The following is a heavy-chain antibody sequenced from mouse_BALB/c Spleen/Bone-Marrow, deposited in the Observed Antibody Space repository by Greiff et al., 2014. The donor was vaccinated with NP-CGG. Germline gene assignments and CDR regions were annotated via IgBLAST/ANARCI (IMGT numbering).Heavy chain of an antibody. J-gene: IGHJ1*01. CDR2: INPINGGT. CDR1: GYTFTSYY. V-gene: IGHV1S81*02. D-gene: IGHD1-1*01. CDR3: TGSNYGYWYFDV. Sequence: QVQLQQSGAELVKPGASVKLSCKASGYTFTSYYMYWVRQRPGQGLEWIGEINPINGGTNFSEKFKSGATLTVDKSSSTAFMQLSTLTSEDSAVYYCTGSNYGYWYFDVWGAGTTVTVSS.